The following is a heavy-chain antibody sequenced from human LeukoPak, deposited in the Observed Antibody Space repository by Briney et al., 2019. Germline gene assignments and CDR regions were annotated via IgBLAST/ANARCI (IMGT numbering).Heavy chain of an antibody. CDR3: AKARAGNITAAFNY. CDR1: GFTFSNYA. CDR2: ISGSGDNT. J-gene: IGHJ4*02. V-gene: IGHV3-23*01. Sequence: GGSLRLSCAASGFTFSNYAMNWVRQAPGKGLESVSSISGSGDNTYYADSVKGRFTISGDNSKNTLSLQMNSLRAEDTAVYYCAKARAGNITAAFNYWGQGTLVTVSS. D-gene: IGHD6-13*01.